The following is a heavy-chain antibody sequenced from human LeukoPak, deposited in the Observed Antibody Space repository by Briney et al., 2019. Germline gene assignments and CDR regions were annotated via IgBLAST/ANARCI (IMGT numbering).Heavy chain of an antibody. CDR2: AYNDVST. J-gene: IGHJ3*02. CDR3: ARPTHSGTSYDAFGI. CDR1: GGSISNYY. V-gene: IGHV4-59*08. D-gene: IGHD1-26*01. Sequence: PSETLSLTCTVSGGSISNYYWTWIRQPPGKGLEWIGNAYNDVSTNYNPSLKSRVTISVDTSKNQFSLKLSFVTAADTAVYYCARPTHSGTSYDAFGIWGQGTMVTVSS.